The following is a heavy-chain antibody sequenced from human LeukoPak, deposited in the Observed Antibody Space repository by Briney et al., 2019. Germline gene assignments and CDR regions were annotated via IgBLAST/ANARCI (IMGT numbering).Heavy chain of an antibody. CDR1: GDSINTYY. Sequence: SETLSLTCTVSGDSINTYYWSWIRQPPGKGLEWIGEINHSGSTNYNPSLKSRVTISVDTSKNQFSLKLSSVTAADTAVYYCARYYGSGRPFNWFDPWGQGTLVTVSS. CDR2: INHSGST. D-gene: IGHD3-10*01. V-gene: IGHV4-34*01. J-gene: IGHJ5*02. CDR3: ARYYGSGRPFNWFDP.